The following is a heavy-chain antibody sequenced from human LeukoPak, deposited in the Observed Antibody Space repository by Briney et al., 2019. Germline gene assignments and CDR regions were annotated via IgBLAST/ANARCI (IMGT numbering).Heavy chain of an antibody. CDR3: ARDRNDFWSGFNTFDP. CDR1: GGSISSHY. D-gene: IGHD3-3*01. J-gene: IGHJ5*02. CDR2: IYYSGST. Sequence: PSETLSLTCTVSGGSISSHYWSWIRQPPGKGLEWIGYIYYSGSTNYNPSLKSRVTISVDTSKNQFSLKLSSVTAAGTAVYYCARDRNDFWSGFNTFDPWGQGTLVTVSS. V-gene: IGHV4-59*11.